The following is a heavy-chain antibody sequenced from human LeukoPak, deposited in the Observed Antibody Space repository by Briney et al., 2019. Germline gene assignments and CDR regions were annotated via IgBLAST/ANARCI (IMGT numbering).Heavy chain of an antibody. V-gene: IGHV4-39*01. CDR3: ARRAGFCSGGTCYHFDY. Sequence: PSETLSLTCTVSGGSISSSSYYWGRIRQPPGKGLEWIGNIYYSGNTYYNPSLKSRVTISVDTSKNQFSLKLSSVTAADTAVYYCARRAGFCSGGTCYHFDYWGQGTLVTVSS. CDR1: GGSISSSSYY. D-gene: IGHD2-15*01. CDR2: IYYSGNT. J-gene: IGHJ4*02.